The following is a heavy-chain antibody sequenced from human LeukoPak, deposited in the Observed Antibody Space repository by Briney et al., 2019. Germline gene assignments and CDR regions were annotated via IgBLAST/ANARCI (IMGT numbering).Heavy chain of an antibody. Sequence: GGSLRLSCAASGFTFDDYAMHWVRHAPGKGLEWVSGISWNSGSIGYADSVKGRFTISRDNAKNSLYLQMNSLRAEDTALYYCAKDLRYYDSSGLDYWGQGTLVTVSS. CDR1: GFTFDDYA. CDR2: ISWNSGSI. J-gene: IGHJ4*02. CDR3: AKDLRYYDSSGLDY. V-gene: IGHV3-9*01. D-gene: IGHD3-22*01.